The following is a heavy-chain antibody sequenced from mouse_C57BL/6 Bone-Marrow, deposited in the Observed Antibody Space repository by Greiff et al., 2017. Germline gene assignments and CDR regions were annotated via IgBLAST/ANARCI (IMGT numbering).Heavy chain of an antibody. Sequence: VQLQESGAELVRPGASVKLSCTASGFNIKDDYMHWVKQRPEQGLEWIGWIDPENGDTEYAANVQGKATITAATSSNTAYLQLSSLTSEDTAVYYSTNPLVADFDYWGQGTTLPVSS. CDR1: GFNIKDDY. V-gene: IGHV14-4*01. J-gene: IGHJ2*01. CDR2: IDPENGDT. D-gene: IGHD1-1*01. CDR3: TNPLVADFDY.